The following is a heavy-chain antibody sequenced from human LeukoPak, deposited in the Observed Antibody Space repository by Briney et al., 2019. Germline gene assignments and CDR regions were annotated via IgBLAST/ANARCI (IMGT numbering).Heavy chain of an antibody. J-gene: IGHJ4*02. CDR2: ISGSGGST. CDR3: AKDLEGGSGSSTLDY. CDR1: GFTFSSYA. D-gene: IGHD3-10*01. V-gene: IGHV3-23*01. Sequence: PGGSLRLSCAASGFTFSSYAMSWVRQAPGKGLEWVSAISGSGGSTYYADSVKGRFTISRDNSKNTLYLQTNSLRAEDTAVYYCAKDLEGGSGSSTLDYWGQGTLVTVSS.